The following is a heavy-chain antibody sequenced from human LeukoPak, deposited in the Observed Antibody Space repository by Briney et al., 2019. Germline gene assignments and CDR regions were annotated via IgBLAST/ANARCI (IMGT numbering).Heavy chain of an antibody. V-gene: IGHV3-66*01. J-gene: IGHJ6*02. Sequence: GSLRLSCAASGFTVSSNYMSWVRQAPGKGLEWVSVVYSGGSTYYADSVKGRFTISRDNSKNTLYLQMNSLRAEDTAVYYCARDHGAVAPRSYYYYGMDVWGQGTTVTVSS. CDR2: VYSGGST. CDR3: ARDHGAVAPRSYYYYGMDV. D-gene: IGHD6-19*01. CDR1: GFTVSSNY.